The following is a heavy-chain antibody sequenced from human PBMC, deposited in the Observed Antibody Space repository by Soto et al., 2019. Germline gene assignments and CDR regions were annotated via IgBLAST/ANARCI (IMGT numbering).Heavy chain of an antibody. J-gene: IGHJ4*02. D-gene: IGHD6-19*01. CDR1: GFTFSDFG. Sequence: QVQVVESGGGVVQPERSLRLSCAISGFTFSDFGMHWVRQAPGKGLEWVAAISGDGSDKYYVGSVQGRFTISRDNTKNALYLQMNSLRSEDTAVYYCAKGTAVARQHFANWGPGTLVTVSS. CDR2: ISGDGSDK. CDR3: AKGTAVARQHFAN. V-gene: IGHV3-30*18.